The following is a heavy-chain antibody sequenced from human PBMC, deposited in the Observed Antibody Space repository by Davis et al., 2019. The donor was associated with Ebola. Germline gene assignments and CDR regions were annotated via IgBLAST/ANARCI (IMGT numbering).Heavy chain of an antibody. CDR2: IRTKTNRFAT. V-gene: IGHV3-73*01. Sequence: GESLKISCAASGFTFSVSAIHWVRQASGKGPEWVGRIRTKTNRFATAYPASVKGRFTISRDDSKNMAYLQMNSLRAEDTAVYYCAPSGITCGGDCFDYWGQGTLVTVSS. J-gene: IGHJ4*02. CDR1: GFTFSVSA. CDR3: APSGITCGGDCFDY. D-gene: IGHD2-21*01.